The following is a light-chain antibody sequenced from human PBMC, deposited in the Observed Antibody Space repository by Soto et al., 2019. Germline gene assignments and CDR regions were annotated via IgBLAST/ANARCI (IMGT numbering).Light chain of an antibody. CDR3: SSYSGTNNLL. Sequence: QSALTQPPSASGSPGQSVTISCTGTSGDVGGYKYVSWYQQHPGKAPKLIISEVSQRPSGVPDRISGSKSGNTASLTVSGLQAEDEAYYYCSSYSGTNNLLFGGGTKLTV. CDR2: EVS. CDR1: SGDVGGYKY. J-gene: IGLJ2*01. V-gene: IGLV2-8*01.